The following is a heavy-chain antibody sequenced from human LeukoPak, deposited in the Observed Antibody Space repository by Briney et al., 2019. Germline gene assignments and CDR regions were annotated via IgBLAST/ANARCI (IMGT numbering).Heavy chain of an antibody. CDR2: ISGSGGST. J-gene: IGHJ4*02. V-gene: IGHV3-23*01. CDR1: GLTFGNYA. CDR3: TRDGPGRGDYDLDY. Sequence: GGSLRLSCAASGLTFGNYAMTWVRQAPGKGLEWVSAISGSGGSTYYADSVKGRYTISRDNSKNTLYLQMNSLRAEDTAVYYCTRDGPGRGDYDLDYWGQGTLVTVSS. D-gene: IGHD4-17*01.